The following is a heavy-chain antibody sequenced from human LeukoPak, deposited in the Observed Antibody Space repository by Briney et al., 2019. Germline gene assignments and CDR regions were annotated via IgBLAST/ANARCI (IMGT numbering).Heavy chain of an antibody. V-gene: IGHV1-46*02. J-gene: IGHJ3*02. Sequence: ASVKVSCKASGYTFNSYYMHWVRQAPGQGLEWMGIINPSGGSTSYAQKFQGRVTMTRDTSTSTVYMELSSLRSEDTAVYYCAREARNFAFDIWGQGTMVTVSS. CDR2: INPSGGST. CDR3: AREARNFAFDI. CDR1: GYTFNSYY. D-gene: IGHD1-14*01.